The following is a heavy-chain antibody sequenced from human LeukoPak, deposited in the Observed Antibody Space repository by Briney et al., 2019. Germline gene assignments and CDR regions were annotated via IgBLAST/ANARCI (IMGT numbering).Heavy chain of an antibody. V-gene: IGHV3-9*01. D-gene: IGHD2-2*01. CDR3: AKAVSQHHFAN. Sequence: GRSLGLSCAASGFTFDDYAMHWVRQAPGKGLEWVSGISWNSSSIGYADSVKGRFTISRDNAKNSLYLQMNSLRAEDTALYYCAKAVSQHHFANWGQGTLVTVSS. CDR2: ISWNSSSI. CDR1: GFTFDDYA. J-gene: IGHJ4*02.